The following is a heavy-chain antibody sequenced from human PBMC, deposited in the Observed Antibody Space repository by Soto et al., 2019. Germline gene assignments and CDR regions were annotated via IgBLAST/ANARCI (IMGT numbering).Heavy chain of an antibody. CDR1: GYTFTSYG. D-gene: IGHD3-10*01. CDR2: ISAYNGNT. V-gene: IGHV1-18*04. Sequence: ASVQDSCKASGYTFTSYGISWVRQAPGQGLEWMGWISAYNGNTNYAQKLQGRVTMTTDTSTITAYMELRSLRSDDTAVYYCARDRGVWFGVSDWFDPWGQGTLVTVSS. CDR3: ARDRGVWFGVSDWFDP. J-gene: IGHJ5*02.